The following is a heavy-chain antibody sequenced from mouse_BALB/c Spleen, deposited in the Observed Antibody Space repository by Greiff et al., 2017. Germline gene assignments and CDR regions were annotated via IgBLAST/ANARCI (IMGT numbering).Heavy chain of an antibody. CDR2: ISNGGGST. CDR3: ARHDPIYYYGSSYPAY. CDR1: GFTFSSYT. D-gene: IGHD1-1*01. V-gene: IGHV5-12-2*01. Sequence: DVKLVESGGGLVQPGGSLKLSCAASGFTFSSYTMSWVRQTPEKRLEWVAYISNGGGSTYYPDTVKGRFTISRDNAKNTLYLQMSSLKSEDTAMYYCARHDPIYYYGSSYPAYWGQGTLVTVSA. J-gene: IGHJ3*01.